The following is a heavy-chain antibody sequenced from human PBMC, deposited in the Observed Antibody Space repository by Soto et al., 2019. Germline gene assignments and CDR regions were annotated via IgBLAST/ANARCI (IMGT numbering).Heavy chain of an antibody. J-gene: IGHJ6*02. Sequence: SVKVSCKASGGTFSSYAISWVRQAPGQGLEWMGGIIPIFGTANYAQKFQGRVTITADESTSTAYMELSSLRSEDTAVYYCASSVYDFWSGFYHYYGMDVWGQGTTVTVSS. CDR1: GGTFSSYA. CDR2: IIPIFGTA. D-gene: IGHD3-3*01. V-gene: IGHV1-69*13. CDR3: ASSVYDFWSGFYHYYGMDV.